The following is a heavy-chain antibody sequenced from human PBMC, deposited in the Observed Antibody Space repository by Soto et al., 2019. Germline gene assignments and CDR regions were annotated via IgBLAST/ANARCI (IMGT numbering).Heavy chain of an antibody. CDR1: GFTFTSSA. J-gene: IGHJ4*02. CDR3: AADGYYDFWSGYPRMDY. CDR2: IVVGSGNT. V-gene: IGHV1-58*02. Sequence: ASVKVSCKASGFTFTSSAMQWVRQARGQRLEWIGWIVVGSGNTNYAQKFQERVTITRDMSTSTAYMELSSLRSEDTAVYYCAADGYYDFWSGYPRMDYWGQGTLVTVSS. D-gene: IGHD3-3*01.